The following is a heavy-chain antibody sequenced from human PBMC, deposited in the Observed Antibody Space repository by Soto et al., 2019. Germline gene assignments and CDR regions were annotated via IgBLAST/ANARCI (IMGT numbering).Heavy chain of an antibody. D-gene: IGHD6-13*01. CDR1: GFTFSRSG. Sequence: PGGSLRLSCAASGFTFSRSGMHWVRQAPGKGLEWVAVISYDGSKKYYADSVKGRFTISRDNSKNTLYLQMNSLRAEDTAVYYCAKDRSSSWTLDYWGQGTLVTVSS. V-gene: IGHV3-30*18. CDR2: ISYDGSKK. J-gene: IGHJ4*02. CDR3: AKDRSSSWTLDY.